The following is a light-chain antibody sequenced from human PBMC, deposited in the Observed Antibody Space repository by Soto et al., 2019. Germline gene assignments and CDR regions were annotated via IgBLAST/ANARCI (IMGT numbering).Light chain of an antibody. CDR1: QGISSY. J-gene: IGKJ3*01. CDR2: AAS. Sequence: IQLTQSPSSLSASVGDRVTITCRASQGISSYLAWYQQKPGKAPKLLIYAASTLQSGVPSRFSGSGSGTDFTLTIGSLQPEDFETYYCQQLNSYTFGPGTKVDIK. CDR3: QQLNSYT. V-gene: IGKV1-9*01.